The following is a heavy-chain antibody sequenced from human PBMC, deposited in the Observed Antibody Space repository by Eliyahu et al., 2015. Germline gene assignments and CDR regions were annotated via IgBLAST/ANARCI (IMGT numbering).Heavy chain of an antibody. J-gene: IGHJ4*02. D-gene: IGHD1-26*01. CDR3: AKDGVGPTPGYYFDY. CDR2: VFDDGSDK. V-gene: IGHV3-30*18. CDR1: GFTFTTYG. Sequence: QVQLVESGGGVVQPGKSLRLSCAASGFTFTTYGMHWVRPGPGQGLGWGAVVFDDGSDKYYVDSVKGRFTISRDNARNTVYLQMDSLRAEDTALYYCAKDGVGPTPGYYFDYWGQGTLVTVSS.